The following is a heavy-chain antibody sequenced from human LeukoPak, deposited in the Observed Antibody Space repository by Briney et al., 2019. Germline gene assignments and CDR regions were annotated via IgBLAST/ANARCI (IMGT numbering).Heavy chain of an antibody. CDR3: ARDIVVVPAAPGAFDI. D-gene: IGHD2-2*01. CDR2: IIPIFGTA. V-gene: IGHV1-69*13. J-gene: IGHJ3*02. Sequence: ASVKVSCKASGGTFSSYAISWVRQAPGQGLQWMGGIIPIFGTANYAQKFQGRVTITADESTSTAYMELSSLRSEDTAVYYCARDIVVVPAAPGAFDIWGQGTMVTVSS. CDR1: GGTFSSYA.